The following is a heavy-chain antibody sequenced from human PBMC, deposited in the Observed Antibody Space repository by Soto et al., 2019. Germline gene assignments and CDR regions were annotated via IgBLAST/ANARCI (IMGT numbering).Heavy chain of an antibody. Sequence: KPSETLSLTCAVSGYSISSGYYWGWIRQPPGKGLEWIGSIYHSGSTYYNPSLKSRVTISVDTSKNQFSLKLSSVTAADTAVYYCARASYKWSIADPILAWFDPWGQGTLVTVSS. CDR3: ARASYKWSIADPILAWFDP. J-gene: IGHJ5*02. CDR2: IYHSGST. CDR1: GYSISSGYY. V-gene: IGHV4-38-2*01. D-gene: IGHD6-6*01.